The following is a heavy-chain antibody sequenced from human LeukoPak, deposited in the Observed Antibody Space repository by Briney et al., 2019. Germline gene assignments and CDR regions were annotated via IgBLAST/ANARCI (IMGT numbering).Heavy chain of an antibody. D-gene: IGHD4-17*01. CDR3: ARHSYGDYFGFDY. J-gene: IGHJ4*02. CDR1: GGSISSYY. V-gene: IGHV4-59*08. Sequence: SETLSLTCTVSGGSISSYYWSWIRQPPGKGLEWIGYIYYSGSTNYNPSLKSRVTISVDTSKNQFSLKLSSVTAAGTAVYYCARHSYGDYFGFDYWGQGTLVTVSS. CDR2: IYYSGST.